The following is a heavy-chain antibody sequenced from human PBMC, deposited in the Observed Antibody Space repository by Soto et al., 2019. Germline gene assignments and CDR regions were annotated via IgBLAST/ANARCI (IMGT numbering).Heavy chain of an antibody. CDR3: ARGLDSGYYCDAFDI. CDR1: GFTFSSYW. V-gene: IGHV3-7*04. D-gene: IGHD3-22*01. Sequence: EVQLVESGGGLVQPGGSLRLSCAASGFTFSSYWMSWVRQAPGKGLEWVANIKQDGSEKYYVDSVKGRFTISRDNAKNSLYLQMNSLRAEDTAVYYCARGLDSGYYCDAFDIWGQGTMVTVSS. J-gene: IGHJ3*02. CDR2: IKQDGSEK.